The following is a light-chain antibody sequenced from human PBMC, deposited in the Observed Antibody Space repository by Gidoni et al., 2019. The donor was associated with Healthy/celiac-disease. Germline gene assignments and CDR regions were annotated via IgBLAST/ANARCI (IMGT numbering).Light chain of an antibody. V-gene: IGKV3-20*01. CDR3: QQYGSAPT. J-gene: IGKJ4*01. CDR1: QSVSSSY. Sequence: EIVLTQSPGTLSLYPGERATLPCRASQSVSSSYLAWYQQKPGQAPRLLIYGASSRATGIPDRFSGSESGTDFTLTISRLEPEDFAVYYCQQYGSAPTFGGGTKVEI. CDR2: GAS.